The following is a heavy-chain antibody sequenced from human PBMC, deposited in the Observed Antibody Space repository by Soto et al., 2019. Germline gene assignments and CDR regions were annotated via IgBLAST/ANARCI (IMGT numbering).Heavy chain of an antibody. V-gene: IGHV4-34*01. CDR1: GGSFSGYY. J-gene: IGHJ4*02. CDR3: ARGRQVRGVYVY. CDR2: INHSGST. D-gene: IGHD3-10*01. Sequence: TLSLTGAVYGGSFSGYYWSWIRQPPGKGLEWIGEINHSGSTNYNPSLKSRVTISVDTSKNQFSLKLSSVTAADTAVYYCARGRQVRGVYVYWGQGTLVTVSS.